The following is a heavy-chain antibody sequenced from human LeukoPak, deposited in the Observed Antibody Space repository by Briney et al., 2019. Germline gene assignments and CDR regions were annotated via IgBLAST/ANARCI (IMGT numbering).Heavy chain of an antibody. D-gene: IGHD3-10*01. Sequence: ASVKVSCKASGYTFTDYYMHWVRQAPGQGLEWMGWINPNTGDTNYAQKFQGRVTMTRDTSISTAYMELGRLRSDDTAVYYCARGAYGSGSNYYYYYYMDVWGKGTTVTISS. V-gene: IGHV1-2*02. CDR1: GYTFTDYY. J-gene: IGHJ6*03. CDR2: INPNTGDT. CDR3: ARGAYGSGSNYYYYYYMDV.